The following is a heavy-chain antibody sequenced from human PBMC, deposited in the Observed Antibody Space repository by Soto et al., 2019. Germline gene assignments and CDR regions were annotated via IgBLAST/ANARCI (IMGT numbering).Heavy chain of an antibody. V-gene: IGHV1-18*01. CDR3: ARAVYYDNNWVKFRHYGLDV. J-gene: IGHJ6*02. D-gene: IGHD3-16*01. CDR2: ISPYDDST. CDR1: GCTFIRYG. Sequence: ASVKVSCKASGCTFIRYGITWVRQAPGQGFEWMGWISPYDDSTIYAQKLQGRVTMTADTSTRIVTLSVRSLQSDDTAEYYCARAVYYDNNWVKFRHYGLDVXXQ.